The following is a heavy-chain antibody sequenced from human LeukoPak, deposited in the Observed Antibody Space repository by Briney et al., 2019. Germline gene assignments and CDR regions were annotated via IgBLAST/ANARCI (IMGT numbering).Heavy chain of an antibody. D-gene: IGHD3-22*01. CDR1: GGSFSGYY. Sequence: SETLSLTCAVYGGSFSGYYWSWIRQPPGKGLEWIGEINHSGSTNYNPSLKSRVTISVDTSKNQFSLKLSSVTAADTAVYYCARASYDSSGYYRGYYFDYWGQGTLVTVS. CDR3: ARASYDSSGYYRGYYFDY. V-gene: IGHV4-34*01. CDR2: INHSGST. J-gene: IGHJ4*02.